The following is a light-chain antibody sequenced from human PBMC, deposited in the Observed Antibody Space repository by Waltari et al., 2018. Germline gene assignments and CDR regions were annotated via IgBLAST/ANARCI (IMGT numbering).Light chain of an antibody. CDR1: QSVRNY. V-gene: IGKV3-11*01. CDR3: QQRNSWPLT. CDR2: DAS. Sequence: EIVLTQSPATLSLSPGARATLSCRASQSVRNYLAWYQQKPGQAPRLLIYDASDRATGIPARFSGSGSGTDFTLTISSLEPEDFAVYYCQQRNSWPLTFGGGTKVEIK. J-gene: IGKJ4*01.